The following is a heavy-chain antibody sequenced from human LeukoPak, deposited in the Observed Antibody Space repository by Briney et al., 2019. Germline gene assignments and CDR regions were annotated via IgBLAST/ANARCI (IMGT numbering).Heavy chain of an antibody. CDR2: INPNSGGT. D-gene: IGHD3-10*01. V-gene: IGHV1-2*02. Sequence: ASVKVSCKASGYTFTGYYMHWVRQAPGQGLEWMGWINPNSGGTNYAQKFQGRVTMTRDTSITTAYMELSRLRSDDTAVYYCARGPPLYYYGSGSLFDYWGQGTLVTVSS. CDR3: ARGPPLYYYGSGSLFDY. CDR1: GYTFTGYY. J-gene: IGHJ4*02.